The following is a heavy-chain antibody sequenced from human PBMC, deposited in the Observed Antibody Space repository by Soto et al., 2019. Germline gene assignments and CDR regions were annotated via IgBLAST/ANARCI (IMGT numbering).Heavy chain of an antibody. V-gene: IGHV4-31*03. CDR2: IYYSGST. Sequence: QVQLQESGPGLVKPSQTLSLTCTVSGGSISSGGYYWSWIRQHPGKGLEWIGYIYYSGSTYYNPSLKRRVTISVATSKNQFSLKLSSVTAADTAVYYCARVDRRYGSPSSDYWGQGTLVTVSS. CDR1: GGSISSGGYY. J-gene: IGHJ4*02. D-gene: IGHD2-2*01. CDR3: ARVDRRYGSPSSDY.